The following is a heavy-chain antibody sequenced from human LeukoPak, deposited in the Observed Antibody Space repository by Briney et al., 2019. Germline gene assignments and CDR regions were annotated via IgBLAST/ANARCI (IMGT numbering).Heavy chain of an antibody. Sequence: NPSETLSLTCAVYGGSFSGYYWSWIRQPPGKGLEWIGEINHSGSTNYNPSLKSRVTISVDTSKNQFSLKLSSVTAADTAVYYCASQRGYSYGYYRYFDYWGQGTLVTVSS. CDR3: ASQRGYSYGYYRYFDY. CDR2: INHSGST. CDR1: GGSFSGYY. J-gene: IGHJ4*02. V-gene: IGHV4-34*01. D-gene: IGHD5-18*01.